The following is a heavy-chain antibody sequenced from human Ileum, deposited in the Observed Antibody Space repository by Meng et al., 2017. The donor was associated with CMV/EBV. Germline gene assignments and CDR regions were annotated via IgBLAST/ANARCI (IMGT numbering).Heavy chain of an antibody. CDR2: IIPIFGTA. Sequence: SVKVSCNASGGTFSSYAISWVRQAPGQGLEWMGGIIPIFGTANYAQKFQGRVTITTDESTSTAYMELSSLRSEDTAVYYCARRGGYCSSTSCYMGPWYYYGMDVWGQGTTVTVSS. CDR1: GGTFSSYA. V-gene: IGHV1-69*05. J-gene: IGHJ6*02. CDR3: ARRGGYCSSTSCYMGPWYYYGMDV. D-gene: IGHD2-2*02.